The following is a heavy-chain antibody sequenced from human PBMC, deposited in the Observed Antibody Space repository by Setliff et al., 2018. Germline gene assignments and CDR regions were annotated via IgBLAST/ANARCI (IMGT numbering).Heavy chain of an antibody. Sequence: GGSLRLSCAASGFTLSSYNMNWVRQAPGKGLEWVSYISSSSSTIYYADSVKGRFTISRDNVKNSLYLQMNNLRAEDTAVYYCVRDLHWGFDYWGLGTLVTVSS. V-gene: IGHV3-48*01. J-gene: IGHJ4*02. CDR2: ISSSSSTI. CDR1: GFTLSSYN. CDR3: VRDLHWGFDY. D-gene: IGHD7-27*01.